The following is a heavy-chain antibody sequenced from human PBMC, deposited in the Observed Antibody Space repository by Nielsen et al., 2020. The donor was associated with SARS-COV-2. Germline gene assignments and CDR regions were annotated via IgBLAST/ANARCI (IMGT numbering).Heavy chain of an antibody. CDR2: IYYSGTT. CDR3: ARDVRDYTSAFMDV. CDR1: GGSVSSGNYY. D-gene: IGHD6-25*01. Sequence: SETLSLTCTVSGGSVSSGNYYWSWIRQPPGKGLEWIGYIYYSGTTKYIPSLKSRVTISIDTSKSQFSLRLSSVTAADTAVYYCARDVRDYTSAFMDVWGKGTAVTVSS. J-gene: IGHJ6*03. V-gene: IGHV4-61*01.